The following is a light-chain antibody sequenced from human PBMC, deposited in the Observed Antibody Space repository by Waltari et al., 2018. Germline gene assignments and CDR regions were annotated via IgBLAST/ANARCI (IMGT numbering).Light chain of an antibody. J-gene: IGKJ1*01. CDR3: QNHERLPAT. CDR1: QSISTY. CDR2: AAS. Sequence: VLTQSPGTLSLSPGERATLSCRASQSISTYLVWYHQRPGHAPRLLIYAASSRATGIPDRFSGSGFGTDFTLTISRLEPEDFAMYYCQNHERLPATFGQGTKVEIK. V-gene: IGKV3-20*01.